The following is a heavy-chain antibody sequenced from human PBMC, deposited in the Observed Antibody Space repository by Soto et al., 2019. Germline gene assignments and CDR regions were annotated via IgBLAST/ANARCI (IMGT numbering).Heavy chain of an antibody. J-gene: IGHJ6*02. CDR2: INHSGST. V-gene: IGHV4-39*07. CDR1: GGSISSGGCY. CDR3: ARVNWNGADFWSGYYADYYYYYGMDV. Sequence: PSETLALTCTVSGGSISSGGCYWSWIRQPPGKWLEWIGEINHSGSTNYNPSLKSRVTISVDTSKNQFSLKLSSVTAADTAVYYCARVNWNGADFWSGYYADYYYYYGMDVWGQGTTVTVYS. D-gene: IGHD3-3*01.